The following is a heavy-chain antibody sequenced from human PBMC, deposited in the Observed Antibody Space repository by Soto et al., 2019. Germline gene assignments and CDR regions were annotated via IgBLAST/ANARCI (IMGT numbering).Heavy chain of an antibody. J-gene: IGHJ6*02. D-gene: IGHD5-18*01. V-gene: IGHV1-46*01. CDR3: ARGLQGVDTATATMDV. CDR1: GYTFTSYY. CDR2: INPSGGST. Sequence: ASVKVSCKASGYTFTSYYMHWVRQAPGQGLEWMGIINPSGGSTSYAQKFQGRVTMTRDTSTSTVYMELSSLRSEDTAVYYCARGLQGVDTATATMDVWGQWTTLTVSS.